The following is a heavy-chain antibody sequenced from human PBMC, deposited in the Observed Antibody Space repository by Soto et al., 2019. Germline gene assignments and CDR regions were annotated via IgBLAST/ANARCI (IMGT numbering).Heavy chain of an antibody. CDR3: ARGNHVAFGGVIDY. J-gene: IGHJ4*02. V-gene: IGHV1-2*02. CDR2: INPNSGGT. D-gene: IGHD3-16*01. Sequence: ASVKVSCKASGYTFTGYYMHWVRQAPGQGLEWMGWINPNSGGTNYAQKFQGRVTMTRDTSISTAYMELSRLKSDDTAVYYCARGNHVAFGGVIDYWGQGTLVTVSS. CDR1: GYTFTGYY.